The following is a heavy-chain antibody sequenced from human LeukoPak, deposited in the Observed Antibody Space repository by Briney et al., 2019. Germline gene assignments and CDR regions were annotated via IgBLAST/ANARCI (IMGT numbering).Heavy chain of an antibody. CDR1: GGSISSSSYY. Sequence: PSQTLSLTCTVSGGSISSSSYYWGWIRQPPGKGLEWIGSIYYSGSTYYNPSLKSRVTISVDTSKNQFSLKLSSVTAADTAVYYCARGGSSSWYALNWGQGTLVTVSS. J-gene: IGHJ4*02. CDR3: ARGGSSSWYALN. D-gene: IGHD6-13*01. V-gene: IGHV4-39*07. CDR2: IYYSGST.